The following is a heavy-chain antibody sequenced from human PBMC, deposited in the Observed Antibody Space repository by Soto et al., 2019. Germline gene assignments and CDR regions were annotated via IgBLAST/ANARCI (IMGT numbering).Heavy chain of an antibody. CDR3: ARDVSLNYYDTTYFYYGMDV. V-gene: IGHV1-69*01. Sequence: QVQLVQSGAEVKMPGSSVKVSCKASGGSFSSDAISWVRQAPGQGLEWMGGINPFFKGTKYAQRFQGRVTITSDDSTSTAYMDMTSLTYEDTAVYYCARDVSLNYYDTTYFYYGMDVWGQGTTVTVSS. D-gene: IGHD3-22*01. CDR2: INPFFKGT. J-gene: IGHJ6*02. CDR1: GGSFSSDA.